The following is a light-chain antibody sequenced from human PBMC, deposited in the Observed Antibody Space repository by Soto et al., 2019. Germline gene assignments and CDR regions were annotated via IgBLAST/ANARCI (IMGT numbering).Light chain of an antibody. CDR3: SSYAGSNNLVV. CDR1: SSDVGGYNY. CDR2: EVS. Sequence: QSALTQPPSASGSPGQSVTISCTGTSSDVGGYNYVSWYQQHPGKAPKLMIYEVSRRPSGVPDRFSGSKSGNTASLTVSGLQAEDEAHYYCSSYAGSNNLVVFGGGTKLTVL. V-gene: IGLV2-8*01. J-gene: IGLJ2*01.